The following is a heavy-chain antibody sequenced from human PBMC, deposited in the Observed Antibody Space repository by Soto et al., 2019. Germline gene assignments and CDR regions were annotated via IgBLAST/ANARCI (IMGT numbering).Heavy chain of an antibody. D-gene: IGHD3-3*01. J-gene: IGHJ4*02. CDR2: ISGSGGST. CDR1: GFTFGSFA. CDR3: AKARAQYYDFWSGYPVDY. V-gene: IGHV3-23*01. Sequence: GGSLRLSCAASGFTFGSFAMHWVRQAPGKGLEWVSAISGSGGSTYYADSVKGRFTISRDNSKNTLYLQMNSLRAEDTAVYYCAKARAQYYDFWSGYPVDYWGQGTLVTVSS.